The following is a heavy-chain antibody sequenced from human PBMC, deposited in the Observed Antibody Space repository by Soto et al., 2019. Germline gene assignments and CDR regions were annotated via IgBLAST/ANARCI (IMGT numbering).Heavy chain of an antibody. CDR2: IYHSGST. V-gene: IGHV4-4*02. D-gene: IGHD3-9*01. J-gene: IGHJ5*02. CDR1: GGSISSSNW. Sequence: SETLSLTCAVSGGSISSSNWWSWVRQPPGKGLEWIGEIYHSGSTNYNPSLKSRVSISVDTSKNQFSLRLTSLSAADTAVYYCARAASPYFDLLSASPPWAQGTLVTVSS. CDR3: ARAASPYFDLLSASPP.